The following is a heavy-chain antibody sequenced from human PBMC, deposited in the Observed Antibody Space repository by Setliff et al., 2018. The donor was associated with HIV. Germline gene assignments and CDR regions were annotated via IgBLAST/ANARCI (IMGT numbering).Heavy chain of an antibody. D-gene: IGHD6-19*01. V-gene: IGHV4-34*01. CDR3: ARRQWLAANFDS. J-gene: IGHJ5*01. CDR1: RGSFSGYY. Sequence: SETLSLTCAVFRGSFSGYYWTWIRQAPGKGLEWIGDINHKGSANYKSSLKSRVTISMDTSKNQFSLKLTSVTAADTAVYFCARRQWLAANFDSWGQGTLVTVSS. CDR2: INHKGSA.